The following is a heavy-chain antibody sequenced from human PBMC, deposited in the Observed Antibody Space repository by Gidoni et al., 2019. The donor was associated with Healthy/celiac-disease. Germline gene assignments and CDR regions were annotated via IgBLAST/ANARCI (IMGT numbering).Heavy chain of an antibody. Sequence: QLQLQESGPGLVKPSETLSLTCTVSGGSISSSSYYWGWIRQPPGKGLDWIGSIDYSGSTYYNPSLKSRVTISVDTSKNQFSLKLSSVTAADTAVYYCARQWRGGDSSYAEYFQHWGQGTLVTVSS. CDR2: IDYSGST. D-gene: IGHD3-22*01. V-gene: IGHV4-39*01. CDR3: ARQWRGGDSSYAEYFQH. J-gene: IGHJ1*01. CDR1: GGSISSSSYY.